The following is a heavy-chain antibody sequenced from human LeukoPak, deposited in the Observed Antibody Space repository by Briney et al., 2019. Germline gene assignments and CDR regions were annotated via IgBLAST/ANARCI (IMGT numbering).Heavy chain of an antibody. J-gene: IGHJ6*02. D-gene: IGHD3-10*01. CDR1: GFTFSSYG. CDR2: IRYDGSNK. Sequence: GGSLRLSCAASGFTFSSYGMHWVRQAPGKGLEWVAFIRYDGSNKYYADSVKGRFTISRDNSKNTLYLQMNSLRAEDTAVYYCAKEPFQCYYGSGVSYGMDVWGQGTTVTVSS. V-gene: IGHV3-30*02. CDR3: AKEPFQCYYGSGVSYGMDV.